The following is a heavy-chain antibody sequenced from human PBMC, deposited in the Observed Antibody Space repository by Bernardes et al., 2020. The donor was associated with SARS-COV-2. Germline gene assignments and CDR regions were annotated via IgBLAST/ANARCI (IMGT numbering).Heavy chain of an antibody. CDR3: AKDSLDYGDPYYGMDV. Sequence: GGSLRLSCAASGFTFSSYAMSWVRQAPGKGLEWVSAISGSGGSTYYADSVKGRFTISRDNSKNTLYLQMNRLRAEETAVYYCAKDSLDYGDPYYGMDVWGQGTTVTGSS. CDR2: ISGSGGST. J-gene: IGHJ6*02. V-gene: IGHV3-23*01. D-gene: IGHD4-17*01. CDR1: GFTFSSYA.